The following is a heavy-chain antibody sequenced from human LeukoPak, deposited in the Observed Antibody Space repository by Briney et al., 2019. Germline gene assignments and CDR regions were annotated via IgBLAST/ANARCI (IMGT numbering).Heavy chain of an antibody. CDR1: GFTFSDYS. Sequence: PGGSLRLSCTASGFTFSDYSMSWVRQAPGAGLEWVSAISPAGDSTTYADSVKGRFTISRDNSKSTLYLQMNGLTAEDTALYYCARRLVTAGITDFFDLGGGGTRVCVSS. D-gene: IGHD2-2*01. V-gene: IGHV3-23*01. J-gene: IGHJ4*02. CDR3: ARRLVTAGITDFFDL. CDR2: ISPAGDST.